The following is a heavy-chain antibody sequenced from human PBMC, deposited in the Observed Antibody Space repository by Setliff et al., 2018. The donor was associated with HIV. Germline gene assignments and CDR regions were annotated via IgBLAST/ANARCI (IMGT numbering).Heavy chain of an antibody. J-gene: IGHJ4*02. D-gene: IGHD6-19*01. Sequence: PSETLSLTCAVSGVSISNSNWWSWVRQPPGKGLEWIGEVSHSGSTNYNPSLKSRVTISVDTSKNQFSLKLSSVTAADTAVYYCARGYSSGWYGVSDYWGQGTLVTVSS. CDR3: ARGYSSGWYGVSDY. V-gene: IGHV4-4*02. CDR2: VSHSGST. CDR1: GVSISNSNW.